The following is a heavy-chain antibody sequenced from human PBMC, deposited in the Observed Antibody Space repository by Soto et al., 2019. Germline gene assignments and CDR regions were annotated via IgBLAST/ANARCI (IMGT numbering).Heavy chain of an antibody. CDR1: GGSISSYY. D-gene: IGHD6-13*01. Sequence: PSETLSLTCTVSGGSISSYYWSWIRQPPGKGLEWIGYIYYSGSTNYNPSLKSRVTISVDTSKNQFSLKLSSVTAADTAVYYCARAVGGSSWDYYYYMDVWGKGTTVTVSS. CDR2: IYYSGST. CDR3: ARAVGGSSWDYYYYMDV. J-gene: IGHJ6*03. V-gene: IGHV4-59*01.